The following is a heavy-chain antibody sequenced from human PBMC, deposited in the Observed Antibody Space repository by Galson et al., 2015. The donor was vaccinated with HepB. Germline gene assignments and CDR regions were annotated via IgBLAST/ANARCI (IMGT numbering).Heavy chain of an antibody. V-gene: IGHV1-69*13. D-gene: IGHD6-19*01. CDR2: IIPIFGTA. Sequence: SVKVSCKASGGTFSSYAISWVRQAPGQGLEWMGGIIPIFGTANYAQKFQGRVTITADESTSTAYMELSSLRSEDTAVYYCARDLGGVSSGWYGGGYYYYGMDVWGQGTTVTVSS. CDR3: ARDLGGVSSGWYGGGYYYYGMDV. J-gene: IGHJ6*02. CDR1: GGTFSSYA.